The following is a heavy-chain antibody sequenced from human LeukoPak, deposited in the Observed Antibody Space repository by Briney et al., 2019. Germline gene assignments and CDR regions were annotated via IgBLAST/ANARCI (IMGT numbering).Heavy chain of an antibody. CDR1: GYTFTSYA. J-gene: IGHJ4*02. Sequence: ASVKVSCKASGYTFTSYAMNWVRQAPGQGLEWMGWINTNTGNPTYAQGFTGRFVFSLDTSVSTAYLQISSLKAEDTAVYYCARVPVMITFGGVIVPVEYYFDYWGQGTLVTVSS. CDR2: INTNTGNP. CDR3: ARVPVMITFGGVIVPVEYYFDY. D-gene: IGHD3-16*02. V-gene: IGHV7-4-1*02.